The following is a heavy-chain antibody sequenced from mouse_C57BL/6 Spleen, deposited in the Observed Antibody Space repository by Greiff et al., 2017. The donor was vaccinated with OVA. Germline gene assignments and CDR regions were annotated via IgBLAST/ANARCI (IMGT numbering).Heavy chain of an antibody. D-gene: IGHD4-1*01. V-gene: IGHV14-3*01. CDR2: IDPANGNT. J-gene: IGHJ1*03. Sequence: EVMLVESVAELVRPGASVKLSCTASGFNIKNTYMHWVKQRPEQGLEWIGRIDPANGNTKYAPKFQGKATITADTSSNTAYLQLSSLTSEDTAIYYCARSLGRSWYFDVWGTGTTVTVSS. CDR1: GFNIKNTY. CDR3: ARSLGRSWYFDV.